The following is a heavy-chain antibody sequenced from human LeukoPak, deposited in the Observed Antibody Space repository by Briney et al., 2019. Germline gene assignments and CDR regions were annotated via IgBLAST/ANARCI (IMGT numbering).Heavy chain of an antibody. V-gene: IGHV3-53*04. D-gene: IGHD6-19*01. CDR1: GFTVSSMY. CDR3: TRDRLVDY. Sequence: GGSQRLVYSPSGFTVSSMYMRGVRQAPGKGLEWVSVIYSGGSTYYADSVKGRFTISRHNSKNTLYLQMNSLRAEDTAAYYCTRDRLVDYWGQGTLVTVSS. CDR2: IYSGGST. J-gene: IGHJ4*02.